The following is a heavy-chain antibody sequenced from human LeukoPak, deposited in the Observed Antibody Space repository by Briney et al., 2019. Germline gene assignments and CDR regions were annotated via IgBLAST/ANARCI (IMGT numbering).Heavy chain of an antibody. CDR2: INPNSGGT. CDR3: ARVLRDSTGYYYYDYFDY. CDR1: GYTFTGYY. D-gene: IGHD3-22*01. V-gene: IGHV1-2*02. Sequence: ASVKVSCKASGYTFTGYYMHWVRQAPGQGPEWMGWINPNSGGTNYAQKFQSRVTMTRGTSISTAYMELSRLRSDDTAVYYCARVLRDSTGYYYYDYFDYWGQGTLVTVSS. J-gene: IGHJ4*02.